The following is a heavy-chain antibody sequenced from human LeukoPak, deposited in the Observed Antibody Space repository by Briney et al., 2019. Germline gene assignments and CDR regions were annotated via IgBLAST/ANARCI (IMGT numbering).Heavy chain of an antibody. D-gene: IGHD4-17*01. CDR3: ARDPPTTVTTPGYYYYYMGV. CDR1: GFTFSSYA. V-gene: IGHV3-30*04. CDR2: ISYDGSNK. Sequence: GGSLRLSCAASGFTFSSYAMHWVRQAPGKGLEWVAVISYDGSNKYYADSVKGRFTISRDNSKNTLYLQMNSLRAEDTAVYYCARDPPTTVTTPGYYYYYMGVWGKGTTVTVSS. J-gene: IGHJ6*03.